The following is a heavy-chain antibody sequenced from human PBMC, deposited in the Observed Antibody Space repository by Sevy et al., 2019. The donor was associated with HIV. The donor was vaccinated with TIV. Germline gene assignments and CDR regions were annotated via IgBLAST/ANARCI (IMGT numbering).Heavy chain of an antibody. CDR3: AKEIQRGGAFDN. V-gene: IGHV3-23*01. J-gene: IGHJ3*02. CDR2: VSGNGGHT. Sequence: GGSLRLSCAASGFTFSSYAMSWVRQAPGKGLDWISAVSGNGGHTYYADSVKGRFTIPRDNSKNTLFLQMNSLRAEDTAVYYCAKEIQRGGAFDNWGQGTMVTVSS. D-gene: IGHD5-18*01. CDR1: GFTFSSYA.